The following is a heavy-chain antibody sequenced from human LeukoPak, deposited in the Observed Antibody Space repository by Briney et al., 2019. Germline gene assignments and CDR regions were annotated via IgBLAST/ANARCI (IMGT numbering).Heavy chain of an antibody. Sequence: SVKLSCKASGFTFTNSAIHWVRQARGPRNVGIVWIGVSSCNTDYVQKFHDRVTVTSDMPTGTAYIELSGVRYEDTAVFNCVAGHGSGHPWGQGTLVTVSS. V-gene: IGHV1-58*02. J-gene: IGHJ4*02. CDR3: VAGHGSGHP. D-gene: IGHD3-10*01. CDR1: GFTFTNSA. CDR2: IGVSSCNT.